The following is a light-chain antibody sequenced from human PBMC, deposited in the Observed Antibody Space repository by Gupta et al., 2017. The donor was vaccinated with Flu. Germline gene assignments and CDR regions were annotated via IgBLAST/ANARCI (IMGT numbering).Light chain of an antibody. V-gene: IGKV3D-20*01. Sequence: EIVLTQSPATLYLSPGERATLSCGASQRLSRNYLAWYQQRPGLAPRLLIYDASNRAADIPDRFSGSGSGTDFTLTVSRVEPEDSAVNYCQQYDESPATFGQGTKVEI. CDR3: QQYDESPAT. J-gene: IGKJ1*01. CDR2: DAS. CDR1: QRLSRNY.